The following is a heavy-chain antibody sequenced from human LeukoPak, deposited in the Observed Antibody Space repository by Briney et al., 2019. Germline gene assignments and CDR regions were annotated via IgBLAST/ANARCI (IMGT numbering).Heavy chain of an antibody. D-gene: IGHD5-12*01. Sequence: GGSLRLSCAAPGFTFSSYGMHWVRQAPGKGLEWVAFIRYDGSNKYYADSVKGRFTTSRDNSKNTLYLQMNSLRAEDTAVYYCARDWLNYFDYWGQGTLVTASS. J-gene: IGHJ4*02. CDR1: GFTFSSYG. V-gene: IGHV3-30*02. CDR3: ARDWLNYFDY. CDR2: IRYDGSNK.